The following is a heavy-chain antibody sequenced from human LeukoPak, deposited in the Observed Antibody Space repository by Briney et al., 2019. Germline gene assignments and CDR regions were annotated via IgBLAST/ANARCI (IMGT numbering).Heavy chain of an antibody. J-gene: IGHJ4*02. CDR3: GRQGYTASYYFLDY. Sequence: SETLSLTCTVSSGSISSYYWGWVRQPPGKGLEWIGRIYTTGATQYNPSLKSRVTMSIDTSTNQFSLNLTSMTAADTAVYYCGRQGYTASYYFLDYWSQGTLVAVS. D-gene: IGHD1-26*01. CDR2: IYTTGAT. V-gene: IGHV4-4*07. CDR1: SGSISSYY.